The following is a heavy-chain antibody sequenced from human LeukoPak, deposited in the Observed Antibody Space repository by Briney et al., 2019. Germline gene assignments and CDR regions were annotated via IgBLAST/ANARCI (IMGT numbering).Heavy chain of an antibody. J-gene: IGHJ4*02. Sequence: PGASLRLSCAASGFTFSNYAMSWVRQAPGKGLEWVSAIRGSGGSTYYADSVKGRFTISRDNSKNTLYLQMNSLRAEDTAIYYCAKPVGSSGWYGDFDCWGQGTLVTVSS. V-gene: IGHV3-23*01. D-gene: IGHD6-19*01. CDR1: GFTFSNYA. CDR3: AKPVGSSGWYGDFDC. CDR2: IRGSGGST.